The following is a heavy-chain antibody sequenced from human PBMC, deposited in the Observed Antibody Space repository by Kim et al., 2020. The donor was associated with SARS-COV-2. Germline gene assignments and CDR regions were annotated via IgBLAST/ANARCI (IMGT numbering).Heavy chain of an antibody. CDR3: AREIVGAPGGY. CDR1: GFTFSSYG. V-gene: IGHV3-33*01. CDR2: IWYDGSNK. Sequence: GGSLRLSCAASGFTFSSYGMHWVRQAPGKGLEWVAVIWYDGSNKYYADSVKGRFTISRDNSKNTLYLQMNSLRAEDTAVYYCAREIVGAPGGYWGQGTLVTVSS. D-gene: IGHD2-15*01. J-gene: IGHJ4*02.